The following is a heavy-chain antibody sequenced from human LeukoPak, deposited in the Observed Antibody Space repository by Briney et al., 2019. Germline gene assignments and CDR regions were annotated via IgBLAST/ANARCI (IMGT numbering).Heavy chain of an antibody. V-gene: IGHV3-23*01. CDR1: GFTFSTYA. CDR2: ISGGGETT. J-gene: IGHJ4*02. CDR3: AKGDGGSCSSSSCSTYFDD. Sequence: GGSLRLSCAASGFTFSTYAMNWVRQAPGKGLEWVSAISGGGETTYNADSVKDRFIISRDNSKNTLYLQMKGLRAEDTAIYYCAKGDGGSCSSSSCSTYFDDWGQGTLVTVSS. D-gene: IGHD2-15*01.